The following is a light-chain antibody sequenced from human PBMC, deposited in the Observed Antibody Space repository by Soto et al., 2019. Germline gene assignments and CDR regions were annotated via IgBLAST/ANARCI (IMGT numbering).Light chain of an antibody. V-gene: IGKV3-15*01. CDR1: QRVSTN. Sequence: EIVMTQSPVTLSVSPGERATLSCRASQRVSTNLTWYQQKPGQSPRLLLYGVSTRANGVPARFSGSASGSEFILTISSLQSEDFEVYHCQQYNVWPLIFCGGTQVEIK. J-gene: IGKJ4*01. CDR2: GVS. CDR3: QQYNVWPLI.